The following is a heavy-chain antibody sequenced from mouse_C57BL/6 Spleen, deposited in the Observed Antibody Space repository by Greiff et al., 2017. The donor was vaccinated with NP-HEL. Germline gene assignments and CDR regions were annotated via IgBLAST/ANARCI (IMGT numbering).Heavy chain of an antibody. V-gene: IGHV1-53*01. J-gene: IGHJ3*01. CDR1: GYTFTSYW. CDR3: ARVEGITTVPFAY. Sequence: QVQLQQSGTELVKPGASVKLSCKASGYTFTSYWMHWVKQRPGQGLEWIGNINPSNGGTNYNEKFKSKATLTVDKSSSTAYMQLSSLTSEDSAVYYCARVEGITTVPFAYWGQGTLVTVSA. D-gene: IGHD1-1*01. CDR2: INPSNGGT.